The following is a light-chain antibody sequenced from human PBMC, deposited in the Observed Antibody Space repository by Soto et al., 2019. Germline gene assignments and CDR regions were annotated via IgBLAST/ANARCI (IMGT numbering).Light chain of an antibody. CDR2: GAS. CDR3: QQYKNWPPIT. V-gene: IGKV3D-15*01. Sequence: EIVMTRSPATRSVSPGERATLSCRASQSVGSDLAWYQQKPGQAPRLLIYGASSRATGIPDRFSGSGSVTDFTLTISRLEPEDFAVYFCQQYKNWPPITFGQGTRLEI. CDR1: QSVGSD. J-gene: IGKJ5*01.